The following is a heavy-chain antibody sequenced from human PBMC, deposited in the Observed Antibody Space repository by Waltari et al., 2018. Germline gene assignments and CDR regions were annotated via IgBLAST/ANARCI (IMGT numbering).Heavy chain of an antibody. D-gene: IGHD6-25*01. CDR1: GFNFKYSW. CDR2: IKHDGSEK. CDR3: VKERAAAYYFDS. J-gene: IGHJ4*02. V-gene: IGHV3-7*01. Sequence: EVQLVESGGGLVQPGGSPRLSCTAHGFNFKYSWMSWVRQAPGKGLEWVANIKHDGSEKYYVDSVKGRFTISRDNAKNSLYLQMNSLRAEDTAVYYCVKERAAAYYFDSWGQGTLVTVSS.